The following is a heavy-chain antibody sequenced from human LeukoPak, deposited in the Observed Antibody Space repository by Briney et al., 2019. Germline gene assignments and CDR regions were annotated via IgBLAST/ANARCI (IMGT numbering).Heavy chain of an antibody. CDR2: IYHSGST. Sequence: SETLSLTCTVSGGSISHFSWTWIRQPPGKGLEWIGYIYHSGSTTYNPSLKSRVTISVDTSKNQFSLKLSSVTAADTAVYYCARGAYCSYTSCYSNAFDIWGQGSLVTVSS. D-gene: IGHD2-2*01. V-gene: IGHV4-59*01. CDR1: GGSISHFS. J-gene: IGHJ3*02. CDR3: ARGAYCSYTSCYSNAFDI.